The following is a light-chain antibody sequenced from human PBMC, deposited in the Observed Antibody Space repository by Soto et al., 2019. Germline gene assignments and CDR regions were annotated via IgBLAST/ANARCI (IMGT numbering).Light chain of an antibody. CDR1: QSVSSSY. Sequence: EIVLTQSPGTLSLSPGERATLSCRASQSVSSSYLAWYQQQPGQAPRLLIYGASSRATGIPDRFSGSGSGTDFTLTISRLEPEDVEVYYCQQYGSSLPWTFGQGTKVEIK. J-gene: IGKJ1*01. CDR3: QQYGSSLPWT. V-gene: IGKV3-20*01. CDR2: GAS.